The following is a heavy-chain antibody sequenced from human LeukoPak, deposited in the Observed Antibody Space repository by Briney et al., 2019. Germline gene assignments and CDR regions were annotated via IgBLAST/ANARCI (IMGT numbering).Heavy chain of an antibody. D-gene: IGHD6-13*01. J-gene: IGHJ1*01. Sequence: ASVKVSCKASGYTFPSYDINWVRQATGQGLEWMGWMNPNSGNTGYAQKFQGRVTMTRNTSISTVYMELSSLRSEDTAVYYCARGGGSTWTQRGYFHPWGQGTLVTVSS. CDR2: MNPNSGNT. V-gene: IGHV1-8*01. CDR3: ARGGGSTWTQRGYFHP. CDR1: GYTFPSYD.